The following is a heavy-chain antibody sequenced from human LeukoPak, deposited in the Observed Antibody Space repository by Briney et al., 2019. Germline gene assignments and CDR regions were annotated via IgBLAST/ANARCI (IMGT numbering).Heavy chain of an antibody. CDR1: GGSFSGYY. D-gene: IGHD2-2*01. V-gene: IGHV4-34*01. CDR2: INHSGST. Sequence: SETLSLTCAVYGGSFSGYYWSWIRQPPGKGLEWIGEINHSGSTNYNPSLKSRVTISVDTSKNQFSLKLSPVTAADTAVYYCARGGSDTSIVVVPAAMLRYGGYDYWGQGTLVTVSS. J-gene: IGHJ4*02. CDR3: ARGGSDTSIVVVPAAMLRYGGYDY.